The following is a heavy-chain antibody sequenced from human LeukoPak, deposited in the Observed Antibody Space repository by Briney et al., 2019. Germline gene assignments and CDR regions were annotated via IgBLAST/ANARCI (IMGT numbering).Heavy chain of an antibody. D-gene: IGHD5-18*01. Sequence: SETLSLTCTVSGGSVTDYTYYWSWIRQTAGKGLEWIGRIYTSGSTNYNPSLKSRVTMSVDTSKNQFSLKLSSVTAADTAVYYCARDRGYSYAFGYWGQGTLVTVSS. CDR3: ARDRGYSYAFGY. CDR1: GGSVTDYTYY. J-gene: IGHJ4*02. CDR2: IYTSGST. V-gene: IGHV4-4*07.